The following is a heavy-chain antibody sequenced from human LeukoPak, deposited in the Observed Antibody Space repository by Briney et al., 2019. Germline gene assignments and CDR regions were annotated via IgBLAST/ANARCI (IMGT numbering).Heavy chain of an antibody. CDR3: ARASYYYDTTGLGAVDI. V-gene: IGHV3-9*01. Sequence: PGRSLRLSCAASGFTFNDHAMYWVWQVPGKGLEWVSGINWNSDNIGYADSVRGRFTISRDDAKNSLFLQMNSLRVEDTALYYCARASYYYDTTGLGAVDIWGQGTMVTVSS. D-gene: IGHD3-22*01. CDR2: INWNSDNI. J-gene: IGHJ3*02. CDR1: GFTFNDHA.